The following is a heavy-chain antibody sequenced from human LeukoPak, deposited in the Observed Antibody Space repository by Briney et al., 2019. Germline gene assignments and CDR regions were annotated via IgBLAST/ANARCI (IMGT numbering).Heavy chain of an antibody. V-gene: IGHV4-34*01. J-gene: IGHJ4*02. CDR2: INQSRGT. D-gene: IGHD2-2*01. CDR3: ARAPEYGYCSSTSCFPLHFDS. Sequence: SETLSLTCAVYGGSFSGYYWSWIRQPPGKGLEWIGEINQSRGTNHNPSLKSRVTISLDTSKNHFSLNLRSVTAADTAVYYCARAPEYGYCSSTSCFPLHFDSWGQGTLVTVSS. CDR1: GGSFSGYY.